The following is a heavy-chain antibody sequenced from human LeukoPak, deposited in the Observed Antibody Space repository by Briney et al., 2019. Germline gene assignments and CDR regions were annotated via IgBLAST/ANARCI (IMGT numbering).Heavy chain of an antibody. D-gene: IGHD3-10*01. CDR2: MNPNSGNT. CDR3: ARAPRYYYGSGSSGY. Sequence: ASVKVSCKASGYTFTSYDINWMRQATGQGLEWMGWMNPNSGNTGYAQKFQGRVTMTRNTSISTAYMELSSLRSEDTAVYYCARAPRYYYGSGSSGYWGQGTLVTVSS. V-gene: IGHV1-8*01. J-gene: IGHJ4*02. CDR1: GYTFTSYD.